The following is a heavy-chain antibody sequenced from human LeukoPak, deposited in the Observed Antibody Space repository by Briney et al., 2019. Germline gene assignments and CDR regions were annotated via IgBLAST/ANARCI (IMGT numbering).Heavy chain of an antibody. CDR2: IWYDGSNK. J-gene: IGHJ4*02. V-gene: IGHV3-33*06. CDR1: GFTFSSYG. CDR3: AKDLNGYYDSSGLFDY. D-gene: IGHD3-22*01. Sequence: GGSLRLSCAASGFTFSSYGMHWVRQAPGKGLGWVAVIWYDGSNKYYADSVKGRFTIPRDNSKNTLYLQMNSLRAEDTAVYYCAKDLNGYYDSSGLFDYWGQGTLVTVSS.